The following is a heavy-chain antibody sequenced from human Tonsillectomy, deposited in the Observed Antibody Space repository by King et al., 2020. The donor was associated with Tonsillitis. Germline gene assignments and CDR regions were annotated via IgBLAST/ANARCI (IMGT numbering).Heavy chain of an antibody. Sequence: QLVQSGAEVKKPGSSVKVSCKASGGTFSSYAISWVRQAPGQGLEWMGGIIPIFGTANYAQKFQGRVTITADESTSTAYMELSSLRSEDTAVYYCARDPLVRGVIGGEDAFDIWGQGTMVTVSS. CDR2: IIPIFGTA. V-gene: IGHV1-69*12. D-gene: IGHD3-10*01. CDR3: ARDPLVRGVIGGEDAFDI. CDR1: GGTFSSYA. J-gene: IGHJ3*02.